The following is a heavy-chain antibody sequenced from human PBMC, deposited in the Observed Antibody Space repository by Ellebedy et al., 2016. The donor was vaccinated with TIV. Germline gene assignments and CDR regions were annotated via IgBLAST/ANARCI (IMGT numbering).Heavy chain of an antibody. CDR1: GGSISSYY. J-gene: IGHJ6*02. V-gene: IGHV4-4*07. Sequence: MPSETLSLTCTVSGGSISSYYWSWIRQPAGKGLEWIGRIYTSGSTNYNPSLKSRVTMSVDTSKNQFSLKLSSVTAADTAVYYCARSYSGYDSDYYYGMDVWGQGTTVTVSS. CDR3: ARSYSGYDSDYYYGMDV. CDR2: IYTSGST. D-gene: IGHD5-12*01.